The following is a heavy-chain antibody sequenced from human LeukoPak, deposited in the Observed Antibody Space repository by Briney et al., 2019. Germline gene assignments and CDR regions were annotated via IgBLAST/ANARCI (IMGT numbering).Heavy chain of an antibody. Sequence: ASVKVSCKASGYTFTGYYMHWVRQAPGQGLEWMGWINPNSGGTNYAQKFQGRVTMTRDTSSSTAYMELSRLRSDDTAVYYCARPEYSSSWPSPPYYYYMDVWGKGTTVTVSS. V-gene: IGHV1-2*02. D-gene: IGHD6-13*01. CDR3: ARPEYSSSWPSPPYYYYMDV. CDR2: INPNSGGT. CDR1: GYTFTGYY. J-gene: IGHJ6*03.